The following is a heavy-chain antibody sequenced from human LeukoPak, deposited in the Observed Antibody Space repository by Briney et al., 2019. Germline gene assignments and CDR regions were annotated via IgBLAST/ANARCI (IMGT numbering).Heavy chain of an antibody. CDR1: GFTFSGYA. V-gene: IGHV3-23*01. J-gene: IGHJ4*02. CDR3: AKRPLAVAAVDY. Sequence: GGSLRLSCAASGFTFSGYAMNWVRQAPGKGLEWVSGISGSGAGTYYADSVKGRFTISRDNSKNTLYLQMNSLRADDTAVYYCAKRPLAVAAVDYWGQGTLVTVSS. D-gene: IGHD6-19*01. CDR2: ISGSGAGT.